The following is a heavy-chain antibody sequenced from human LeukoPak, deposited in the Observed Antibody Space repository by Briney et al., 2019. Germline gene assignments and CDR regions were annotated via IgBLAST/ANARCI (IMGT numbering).Heavy chain of an antibody. CDR2: ISTTSGNI. Sequence: PGGSLRLSCAASGFTFSSYSMNWVRQAPGKGLERVAAISTTSGNIYYADSVKGRFTISRDNAKNSLYLQMNSLRVEDTALYYCARRAPSHDFDDWGQGTLVTVSS. V-gene: IGHV3-21*01. J-gene: IGHJ4*02. CDR3: ARRAPSHDFDD. CDR1: GFTFSSYS.